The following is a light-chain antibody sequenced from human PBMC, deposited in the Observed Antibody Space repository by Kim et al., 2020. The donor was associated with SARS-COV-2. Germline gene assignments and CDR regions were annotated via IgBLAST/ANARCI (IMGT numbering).Light chain of an antibody. J-gene: IGKJ2*01. CDR1: QSVNRF. CDR3: QQRSNWPPVYT. CDR2: DAS. Sequence: SPWERATLSCRASQSVNRFVAWYQHKPGRAPRLLIYDASKRATGIPARFSGSGSGTDFTLTVSSLEPEDFAVYYCQQRSNWPPVYTFGQGTKLEI. V-gene: IGKV3-11*01.